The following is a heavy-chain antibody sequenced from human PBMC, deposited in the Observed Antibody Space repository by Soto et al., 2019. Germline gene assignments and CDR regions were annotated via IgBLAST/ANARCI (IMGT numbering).Heavy chain of an antibody. V-gene: IGHV3-30-3*01. CDR1: GFTFSSYA. Sequence: QVQLVESGGGVVQPGRSLRLSCAASGFTFSSYAMHWVRQAPGQGLEWVAVISYDGSNKYYADSVKGRFTISRDNSKNTLYLQMNSLRAEDTAVYYCARDRDSGYDFFCWFDPWGQGTLVTVSS. J-gene: IGHJ5*02. CDR2: ISYDGSNK. CDR3: ARDRDSGYDFFCWFDP. D-gene: IGHD5-12*01.